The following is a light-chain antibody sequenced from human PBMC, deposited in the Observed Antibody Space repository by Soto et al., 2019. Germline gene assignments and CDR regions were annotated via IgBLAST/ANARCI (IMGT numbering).Light chain of an antibody. V-gene: IGKV3-20*01. Sequence: EMVFTQSPGTLSLSPGERATLSCRASQSVRSSSLAWYQQKPGQAPRLLIYAASRRAPGIPERFSGSGSGTDFTLTISRLEPEDFAVYYCQQDLTSPKTFGQGTKVDI. CDR3: QQDLTSPKT. J-gene: IGKJ1*01. CDR2: AAS. CDR1: QSVRSSS.